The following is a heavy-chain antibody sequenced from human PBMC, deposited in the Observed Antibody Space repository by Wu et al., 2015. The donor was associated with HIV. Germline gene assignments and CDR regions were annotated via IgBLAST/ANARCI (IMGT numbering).Heavy chain of an antibody. D-gene: IGHD6-13*01. Sequence: QVQLVQSGAEVTKPGASVRVSCQTSGYSFTAHYIHWVRQAPGQGLEWMGRIIPVFGTANYAQRFQGRVTITADGSTSTAYMDLSSLRSEDTAVYYCATDAGIAAAGKGYYMDVWGKGTTVIVSS. CDR2: IIPVFGTA. V-gene: IGHV1-69*18. CDR3: ATDAGIAAAGKGYYMDV. J-gene: IGHJ6*03. CDR1: GYSFTAHY.